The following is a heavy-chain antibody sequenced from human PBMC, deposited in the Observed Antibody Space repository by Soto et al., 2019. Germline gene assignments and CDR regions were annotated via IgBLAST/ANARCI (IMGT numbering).Heavy chain of an antibody. D-gene: IGHD5-18*01. CDR3: ANPSDPDTNFDY. Sequence: PGGSLRLSCAASGFTFSSYAMSWVRQAPGKGLEWVSAISGSGGSTYYADSAKGRFTISRDNSKNTLYLQMNSLRAEDTAVYYCANPSDPDTNFDYWGQGTLVTVSS. J-gene: IGHJ4*02. V-gene: IGHV3-23*01. CDR1: GFTFSSYA. CDR2: ISGSGGST.